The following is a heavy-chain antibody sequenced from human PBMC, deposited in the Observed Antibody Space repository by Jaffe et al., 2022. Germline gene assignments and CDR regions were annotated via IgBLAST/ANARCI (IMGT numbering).Heavy chain of an antibody. Sequence: QVQLVQSGAEVKKPGASVKVSCKASGYTFTSYDINWVRQATGQGLEWMGWMNPNSGNTGYAQKFQGRVTMTRNTSISTAYMELSSLRSEDTAVYYCARGRKYQLLWFFYYYMDVWGKGTTVTVSS. CDR2: MNPNSGNT. CDR3: ARGRKYQLLWFFYYYMDV. J-gene: IGHJ6*03. V-gene: IGHV1-8*01. CDR1: GYTFTSYD. D-gene: IGHD2-2*01.